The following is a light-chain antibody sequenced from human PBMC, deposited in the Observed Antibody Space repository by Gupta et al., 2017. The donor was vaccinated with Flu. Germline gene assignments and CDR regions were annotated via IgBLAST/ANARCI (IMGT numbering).Light chain of an antibody. Sequence: VNITCTPSTWPSSRAIALHHHQPETGPQYLMRVNSDGSHSKGVGTPDRFSGSGSGADPYLTISGLQADADADYYSQTWGSGLRVFGGGTKLTVL. J-gene: IGLJ3*02. CDR1: TWPSSRA. V-gene: IGLV4-69*01. CDR3: QTWGSGLRV. CDR2: VNSDGSH.